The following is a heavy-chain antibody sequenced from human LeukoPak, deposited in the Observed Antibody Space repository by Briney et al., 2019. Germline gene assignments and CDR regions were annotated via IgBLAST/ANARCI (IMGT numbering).Heavy chain of an antibody. D-gene: IGHD4-23*01. V-gene: IGHV4-34*01. Sequence: SETLSLTCAVYGGSFSGYYWSWIRQPPGKGLEWIGEINHSGSTNYNPSLKSRVTISVDTSKNQFSLKLSSVTAADTAVYYCASQKTLSVRGQGTLVTVSS. CDR2: INHSGST. CDR1: GGSFSGYY. J-gene: IGHJ4*02. CDR3: ASQKTLSV.